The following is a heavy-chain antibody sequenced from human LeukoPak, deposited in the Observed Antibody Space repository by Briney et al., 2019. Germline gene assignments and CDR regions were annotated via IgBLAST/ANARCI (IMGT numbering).Heavy chain of an antibody. D-gene: IGHD6-19*01. Sequence: SETLSLTCAVYGGSFSGYYWSWIRQPPGKGLEWIGEINHSGSTNYNPSLKSRVTISVDTSKNQFSLKLSSVTAADTAVYYCARGSGWYPHFDYWGQGTLVTVSS. J-gene: IGHJ4*02. CDR3: ARGSGWYPHFDY. CDR1: GGSFSGYY. CDR2: INHSGST. V-gene: IGHV4-34*01.